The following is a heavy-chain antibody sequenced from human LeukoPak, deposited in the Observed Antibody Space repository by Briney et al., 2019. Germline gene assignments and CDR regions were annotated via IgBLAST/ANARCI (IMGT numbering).Heavy chain of an antibody. Sequence: PGGSLRLSCAASGFTSSDYYMAWIRQAPGKGLEWLSHISSSGATTYNPDSVKGRFTISRDNTKNSVYLQMNSLGVEDTAVYYCARYSRGPSGSYWGQGTLVTVSS. CDR3: ARYSRGPSGSY. D-gene: IGHD3-10*01. CDR2: ISSSGATT. J-gene: IGHJ4*02. CDR1: GFTSSDYY. V-gene: IGHV3-11*01.